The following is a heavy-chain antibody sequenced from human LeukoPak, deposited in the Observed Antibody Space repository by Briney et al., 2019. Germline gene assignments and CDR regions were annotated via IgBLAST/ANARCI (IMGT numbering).Heavy chain of an antibody. CDR1: GFTFSSYA. V-gene: IGHV3-30-3*01. CDR2: ISYDGSNK. CDR3: ARVGHCSSTACFIDY. Sequence: GRSLRLSCAASGFTFSSYAMHWVRQAPGKGLEWVAVISYDGSNKYYADSVKGRFTISRDNAKNTLYLEMNSLRAEDTAVYYCARVGHCSSTACFIDYWGQGTLVTVSS. D-gene: IGHD2-2*01. J-gene: IGHJ4*02.